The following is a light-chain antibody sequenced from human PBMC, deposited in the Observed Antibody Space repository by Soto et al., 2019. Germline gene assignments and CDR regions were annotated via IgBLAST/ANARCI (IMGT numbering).Light chain of an antibody. Sequence: QSALTQPASVSGSPGQSITISCTGTSSDVGGYNYVSWYQQHPGKAPKLMIYEVSNRPSGVSNRFSGSKSGNTASLTISGLQAEYEADYCCSSYTSSSTLVVFGGGTKLTVL. CDR3: SSYTSSSTLVV. V-gene: IGLV2-14*01. CDR1: SSDVGGYNY. CDR2: EVS. J-gene: IGLJ2*01.